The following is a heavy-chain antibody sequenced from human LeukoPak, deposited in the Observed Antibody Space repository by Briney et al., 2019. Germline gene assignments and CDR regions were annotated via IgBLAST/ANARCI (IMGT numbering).Heavy chain of an antibody. CDR3: ARENIVVVPAAIRYFDY. J-gene: IGHJ4*02. D-gene: IGHD2-2*01. V-gene: IGHV1-69*05. Sequence: SVKVSCKASGGTFSSYAISWVRQAPGQGLEWMGGIIPIFGTANYAQKFQGRVTITTDESTSTAYMELSGLRSEDTAVYYCARENIVVVPAAIRYFDYWGQGTLVTVSS. CDR1: GGTFSSYA. CDR2: IIPIFGTA.